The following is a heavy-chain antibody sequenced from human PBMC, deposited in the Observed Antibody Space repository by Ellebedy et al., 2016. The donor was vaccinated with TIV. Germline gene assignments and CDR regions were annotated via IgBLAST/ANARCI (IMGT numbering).Heavy chain of an antibody. D-gene: IGHD4-17*01. J-gene: IGHJ5*02. CDR1: GFSFRSYW. V-gene: IGHV3-7*01. CDR2: IRKDGNEK. Sequence: GGSLRLSCAASGFSFRSYWMSWVRQAPGKGLEWVVSIRKDGNEKDYLDSVKGRFTISRDNGKNSLDLQMNSLRVEDSALYYCAREGAYGDYAQVSFPFDPWGQGTLVIVSS. CDR3: AREGAYGDYAQVSFPFDP.